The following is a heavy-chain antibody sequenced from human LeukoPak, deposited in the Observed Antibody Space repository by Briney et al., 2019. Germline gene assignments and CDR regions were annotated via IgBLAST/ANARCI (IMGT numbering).Heavy chain of an antibody. Sequence: PSETLSLTCTVSGGSISSSSYYWGWIRQPPGKGLEWIGSIYYSGSTYYNPSLKSRVTISVDTSKNPCSLKLSSVTAADTAVYYCASAPYDFWSGYSTNYFDYWGQGTLVTVSS. V-gene: IGHV4-39*07. CDR3: ASAPYDFWSGYSTNYFDY. CDR1: GGSISSSSYY. CDR2: IYYSGST. J-gene: IGHJ4*02. D-gene: IGHD3-3*01.